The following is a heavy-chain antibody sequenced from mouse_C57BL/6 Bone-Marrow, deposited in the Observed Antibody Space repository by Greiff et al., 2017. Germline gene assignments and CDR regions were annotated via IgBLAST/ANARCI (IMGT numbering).Heavy chain of an antibody. J-gene: IGHJ4*01. D-gene: IGHD1-1*01. Sequence: VQLQQSGAELARPGASVKLSCKASGYTFTSYGMSWVKQRTGQGLEWIGEIYPRSGNTYYNEKFKGKATLTADKSSSTAYMQLSSLTSEDSAVYYCARGKITTMDYWGQGTSVTVSS. CDR2: IYPRSGNT. V-gene: IGHV1-81*01. CDR3: ARGKITTMDY. CDR1: GYTFTSYG.